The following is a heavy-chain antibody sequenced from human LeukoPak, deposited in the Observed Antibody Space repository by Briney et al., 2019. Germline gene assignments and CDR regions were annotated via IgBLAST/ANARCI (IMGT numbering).Heavy chain of an antibody. J-gene: IGHJ4*02. CDR2: ISSSSSYI. Sequence: GGSLRLSCAASGFTFGGYSMNWVRQAPGKGLEWVSSISSSSSYIYYADSVKGRFTISRDNAKSSLYLQMNSLRAEDTAVYYCARDKLNYYGSGSYYAFDYWGQGTLVTVSS. CDR3: ARDKLNYYGSGSYYAFDY. CDR1: GFTFGGYS. D-gene: IGHD3-10*01. V-gene: IGHV3-21*01.